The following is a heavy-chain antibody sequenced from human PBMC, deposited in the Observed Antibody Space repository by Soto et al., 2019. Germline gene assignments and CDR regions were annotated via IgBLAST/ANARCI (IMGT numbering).Heavy chain of an antibody. CDR3: ARGPVSNDHYFDY. D-gene: IGHD3-16*01. Sequence: PGGSLRLSCAASGFTFSSYAMNWVRQTPGEGLEWISYISTSGATIYYADSVRGRFTISRDNAKNSLSLQMNSLRAEDTALYYCARGPVSNDHYFDYWGQGAQVTVSS. CDR2: ISTSGATI. J-gene: IGHJ4*02. V-gene: IGHV3-48*01. CDR1: GFTFSSYA.